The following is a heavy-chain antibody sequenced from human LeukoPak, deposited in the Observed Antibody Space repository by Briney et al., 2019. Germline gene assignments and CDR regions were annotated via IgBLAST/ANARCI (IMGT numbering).Heavy chain of an antibody. D-gene: IGHD3-10*01. CDR3: ARRYGSGDYFDY. J-gene: IGHJ4*02. CDR1: GGSISSYS. CDR2: IYSSGST. Sequence: PSETLSLTCTVSGGSISSYSWSWIRQPPGKGLEWIGYIYSSGSTNYNPSFKSRATISVDTSKNQFSLNLSSVTAADTAVYYCARRYGSGDYFDYWGQGTLVTVSS. V-gene: IGHV4-59*01.